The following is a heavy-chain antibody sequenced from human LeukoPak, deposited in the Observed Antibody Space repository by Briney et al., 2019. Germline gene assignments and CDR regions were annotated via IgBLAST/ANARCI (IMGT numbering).Heavy chain of an antibody. J-gene: IGHJ4*02. Sequence: AESLRLTCAASAFTFISHPMNRFSHAPGKDPHCVSAISGSGGSTYYADSLKGRFTISRDNSKNTLYLQMNSLRAEDTAVYYCAKAEAGNFDYWGQGTLVTVSS. CDR2: ISGSGGST. D-gene: IGHD6-19*01. V-gene: IGHV3-23*01. CDR3: AKAEAGNFDY. CDR1: AFTFISHP.